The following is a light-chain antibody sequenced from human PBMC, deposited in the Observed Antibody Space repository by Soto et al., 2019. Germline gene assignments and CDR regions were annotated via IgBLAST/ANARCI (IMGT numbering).Light chain of an antibody. CDR2: EDD. Sequence: QPASVSASPGQSITISCTGSSSDINSYKFVSWYQVLPGKAPKLIIYEDDYRPPEISSRFSASKSGNTASLTISGVQLEDDSHYFCCSYTKANTWVFGGGTKVTVL. J-gene: IGLJ3*02. CDR1: SSDINSYKF. V-gene: IGLV2-14*01. CDR3: CSYTKANTWV.